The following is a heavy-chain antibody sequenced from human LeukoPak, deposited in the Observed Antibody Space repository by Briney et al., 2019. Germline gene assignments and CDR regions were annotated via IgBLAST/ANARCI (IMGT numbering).Heavy chain of an antibody. CDR3: ARDPGGQTAFDI. J-gene: IGHJ3*02. Sequence: ASVKVSCKASGYTFTTSGVSWVRQAPGEGLEFLAWINAHNGDTYYAQKVQGRVTVTTDISTSTAYMEVRSLTPDDTAMYYCARDPGGQTAFDIWGQGTVVIVSS. CDR1: GYTFTTSG. CDR2: INAHNGDT. D-gene: IGHD1-1*01. V-gene: IGHV1-18*01.